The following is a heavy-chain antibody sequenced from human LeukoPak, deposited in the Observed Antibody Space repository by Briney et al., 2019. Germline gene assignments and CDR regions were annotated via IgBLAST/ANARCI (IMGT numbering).Heavy chain of an antibody. CDR1: GFTVSSNY. Sequence: PGGSLRLSCAASGFTVSSNYMSWVRQAPGKGLEWVSVIYSGGSTYYADSVKGRFTISRDNSKNTLYLQMNSLRAQDTAVYYCARAQTMRDNRAFDIWGQGTMVTVSS. D-gene: IGHD2-2*01. V-gene: IGHV3-66*01. J-gene: IGHJ3*02. CDR2: IYSGGST. CDR3: ARAQTMRDNRAFDI.